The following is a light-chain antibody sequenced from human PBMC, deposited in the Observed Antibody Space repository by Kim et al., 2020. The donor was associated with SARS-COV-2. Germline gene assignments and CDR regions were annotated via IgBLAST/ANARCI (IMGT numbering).Light chain of an antibody. CDR3: QAWDSSTAWV. Sequence: SSELTQPPSVSVSPGQTASITCSGDKLGDKYACWYQQKPGQSPVLVIYQDSKRPSGIPERFSGSNSGNTATLTISGTQAMDEADYYCQAWDSSTAWVFGGGTQLTV. CDR2: QDS. CDR1: KLGDKY. V-gene: IGLV3-1*01. J-gene: IGLJ3*02.